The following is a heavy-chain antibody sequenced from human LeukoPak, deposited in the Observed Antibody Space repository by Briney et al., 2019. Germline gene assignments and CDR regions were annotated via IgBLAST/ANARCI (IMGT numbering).Heavy chain of an antibody. CDR3: ARTANFAAGYYIDY. CDR1: GFTFSSYA. J-gene: IGHJ4*02. V-gene: IGHV3-23*01. Sequence: GGSLRLSCAASGFTFSSYAMSWVRQAPGKGLEWVSAISGSGGSTYYADSVKGRFTISRDNAKNSLYLQMNSLRAEDTAVYYCARTANFAAGYYIDYWGQGTLVTVSS. CDR2: ISGSGGST. D-gene: IGHD6-13*01.